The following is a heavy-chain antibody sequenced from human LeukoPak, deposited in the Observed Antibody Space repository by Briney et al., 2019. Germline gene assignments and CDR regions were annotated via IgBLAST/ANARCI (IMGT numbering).Heavy chain of an antibody. D-gene: IGHD3-10*01. CDR1: GFIFSSYV. J-gene: IGHJ4*02. CDR2: ISDDGNHQ. CDR3: ARSSRSGFWFAGADY. V-gene: IGHV3-30*03. Sequence: GGSLRLSCADSGFIFSSYVMQWVRQAPGKGLEWVAAISDDGNHQYYADSVRGRFTSSRDNSKNTLYLRMNSLRPEDTAVYYCARSSRSGFWFAGADYWGQGTLVTVSS.